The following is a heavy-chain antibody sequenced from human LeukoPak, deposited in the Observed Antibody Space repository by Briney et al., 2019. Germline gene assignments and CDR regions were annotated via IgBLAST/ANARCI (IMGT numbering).Heavy chain of an antibody. CDR1: GFTFSDYS. CDR2: ISSSSSYI. J-gene: IGHJ3*02. V-gene: IGHV3-21*01. Sequence: GGSLRLSCVASGFTFSDYSLNWVRQAPGKGLEWVSSISSSSSYIYYADSVKGRFTISRDNAKNSLYLQMNSLRAEDTAVYYCARDLPLYCGGDCYPPHDAFDIWGQGTMVTVSS. CDR3: ARDLPLYCGGDCYPPHDAFDI. D-gene: IGHD2-21*02.